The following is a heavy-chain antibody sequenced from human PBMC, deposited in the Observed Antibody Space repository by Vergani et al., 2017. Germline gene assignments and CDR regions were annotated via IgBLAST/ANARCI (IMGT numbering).Heavy chain of an antibody. CDR1: GASINSRYY. V-gene: IGHV4-4*07. CDR2: VYFTGST. CDR3: ARAEFSTNYYGQSYYFDF. D-gene: IGHD3-22*01. J-gene: IGHJ4*02. Sequence: QVQLQESGPGLVKPSQTLSLTCSVSGASINSRYYWSWVRQPAGKGLQWVGRVYFTGSTNYNPSLRSRVSLSIDTSRNQFSLKLHSVSAEDTAMYFCARAEFSTNYYGQSYYFDFWVQGSPVTVSS.